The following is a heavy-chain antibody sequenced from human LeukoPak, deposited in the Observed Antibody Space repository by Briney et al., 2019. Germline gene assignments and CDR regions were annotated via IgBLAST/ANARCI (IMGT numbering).Heavy chain of an antibody. Sequence: GGSLRLSCAASGFTFGRSVMTWVRQAPGKGLEWVSSISTSDSSTYYADSVKGRFTISRDNSKNTLYLQMNSLRAEDTAVYYCARGPDPWGQGTLVTVSS. V-gene: IGHV3-23*01. CDR2: ISTSDSST. CDR3: ARGPDP. J-gene: IGHJ5*02. CDR1: GFTFGRSV.